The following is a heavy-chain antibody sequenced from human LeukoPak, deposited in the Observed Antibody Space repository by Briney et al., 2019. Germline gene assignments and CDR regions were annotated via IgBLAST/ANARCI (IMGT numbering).Heavy chain of an antibody. V-gene: IGHV1-2*02. D-gene: IGHD3-22*01. CDR3: ARQAPPYDSSGYFDY. J-gene: IGHJ4*02. Sequence: ASVKVSCKASGYTFTGYYMHWVRQAPGQGLEWMGWINLNSGGTNYAQKFQGRVTMTRDTSISTAYMELSRLRSDDTAVYYCARQAPPYDSSGYFDYWGQGTLVTVSS. CDR1: GYTFTGYY. CDR2: INLNSGGT.